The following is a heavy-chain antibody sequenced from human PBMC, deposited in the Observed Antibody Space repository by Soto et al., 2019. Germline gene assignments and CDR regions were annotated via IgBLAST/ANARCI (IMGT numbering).Heavy chain of an antibody. CDR3: ARGWFGPDV. J-gene: IGHJ6*04. CDR1: GFTLSGRS. D-gene: IGHD3-10*01. CDR2: IDNAGTDS. Sequence: EVQLVKSGGGLVHPGGSLRLSCAASGFTLSGRSMHWVRQAPGKGLVWVSGIDNAGTDSTYADSVKGRFTSSRDNAKNMLYLQMNSLRVEDTAVYYCARGWFGPDVWGKGTTVTVSS. V-gene: IGHV3-74*01.